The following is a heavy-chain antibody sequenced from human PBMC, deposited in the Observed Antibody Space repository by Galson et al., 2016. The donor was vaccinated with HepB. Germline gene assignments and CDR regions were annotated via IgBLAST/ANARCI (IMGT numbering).Heavy chain of an antibody. CDR2: SIPIFNSP. D-gene: IGHD3-10*01. CDR1: GATFRGYV. CDR3: ASGGTMVRGVSLPPNSYFDL. Sequence: SVKVSCKASGATFRGYVISWVRQAPGQGFEWMGGSIPIFNSPNYAQKFQDRVLITADEPTSTVYMELSSLISEDTAVYYCASGGTMVRGVSLPPNSYFDLWGRGTLVTVSA. V-gene: IGHV1-69*13. J-gene: IGHJ2*01.